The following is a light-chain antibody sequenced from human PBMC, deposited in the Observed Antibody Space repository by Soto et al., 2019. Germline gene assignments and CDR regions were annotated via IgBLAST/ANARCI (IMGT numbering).Light chain of an antibody. CDR3: AAWDESLNGYV. V-gene: IGLV1-44*01. CDR1: TSNIGSNP. J-gene: IGLJ1*01. CDR2: SNN. Sequence: QSVLTQPPSASGTPGQRVTISCSGSTSNIGSNPVNWYQQLPGTAPKLLIFSNNQRPSGVPDRFSGSKSSTSASLAISGLQSEDEADYYCAAWDESLNGYVFGTGTKVTVL.